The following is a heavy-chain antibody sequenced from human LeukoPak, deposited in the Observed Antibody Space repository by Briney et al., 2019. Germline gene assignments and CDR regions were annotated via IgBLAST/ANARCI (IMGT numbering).Heavy chain of an antibody. CDR1: GYTFTSYD. CDR3: ARFVGQLALHYYYYMDV. V-gene: IGHV1-8*01. Sequence: ASVKVSCKASGYTFTSYDINWVRQATGQGLEWMGWMNPNSGNTGYAQKFQGRVAMTRNTSISTAYMELSSLRSEDTAVYYCARFVGQLALHYYYYMDVWGKGTTVTVSS. CDR2: MNPNSGNT. D-gene: IGHD6-6*01. J-gene: IGHJ6*03.